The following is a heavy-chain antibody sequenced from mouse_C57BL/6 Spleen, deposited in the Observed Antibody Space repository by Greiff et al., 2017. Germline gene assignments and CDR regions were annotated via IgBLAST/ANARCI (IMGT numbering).Heavy chain of an antibody. V-gene: IGHV1-63*01. Sequence: QVQLQQSGAELVRPGTSVKMSCKASGYTFTNYWIGWAKQRPGHGLEWIGDIYPGGGYTYYNEKLKGKATLTADKSSSTAYMQFSSLTSEDSAIYYCAIRLSHYCDYWGQGTTLTVSS. J-gene: IGHJ2*01. CDR1: GYTFTNYW. CDR2: IYPGGGYT. D-gene: IGHD2-2*01. CDR3: AIRLSHYCDY.